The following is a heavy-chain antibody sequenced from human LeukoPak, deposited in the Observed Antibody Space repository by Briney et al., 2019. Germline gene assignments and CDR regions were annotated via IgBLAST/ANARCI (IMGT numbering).Heavy chain of an antibody. CDR1: GFTFSSYA. Sequence: PGGSLRLSCAASGFTFSSYAMHWVRQAPGKGLEWVAVISYDGSNKYYADSVKGRFTISRDNSKNTLYLQMNSLRAEDTAVYYCAWYQLNDYWGQGTLVTVSS. D-gene: IGHD2-2*01. J-gene: IGHJ4*02. CDR3: AWYQLNDY. CDR2: ISYDGSNK. V-gene: IGHV3-30-3*01.